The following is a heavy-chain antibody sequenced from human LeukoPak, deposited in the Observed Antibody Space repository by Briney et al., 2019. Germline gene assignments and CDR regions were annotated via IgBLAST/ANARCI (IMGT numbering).Heavy chain of an antibody. V-gene: IGHV3-13*01. D-gene: IGHD3-22*01. CDR2: IGTAGDT. CDR3: VRLSPYDSSGYYYDY. Sequence: GGSLRLSCAASGFTFTNYGMHWVRQAIGKGLEWVSGIGTAGDTYYPGSVKGRFTISRENAKNSMYLQMNSLRAGDTAVYYCVRLSPYDSSGYYYDYWGQGTLVTVSS. J-gene: IGHJ4*02. CDR1: GFTFTNYG.